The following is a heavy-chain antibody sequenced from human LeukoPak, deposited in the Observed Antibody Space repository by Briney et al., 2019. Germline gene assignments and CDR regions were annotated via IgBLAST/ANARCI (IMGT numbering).Heavy chain of an antibody. Sequence: RFYASGTTYYNPSLRSRVTLSIDTSKNQFSLKLSSVTAADTAVYYCARTHCGGGSCDKFDPWGQGILVTVSS. CDR2: FYASGTT. V-gene: IGHV4-4*07. J-gene: IGHJ5*02. CDR3: ARTHCGGGSCDKFDP. D-gene: IGHD2-15*01.